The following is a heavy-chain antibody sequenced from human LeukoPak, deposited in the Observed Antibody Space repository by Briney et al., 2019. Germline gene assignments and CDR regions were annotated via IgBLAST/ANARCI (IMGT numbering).Heavy chain of an antibody. V-gene: IGHV3-7*01. D-gene: IGHD5-24*01. CDR2: IKEDGTEK. CDR3: ARGRWSDY. J-gene: IGHJ4*02. CDR1: GFTFSACW. Sequence: GGSLRLSCAASGFTFSACWMTWVRQAPGKGLEWVGNIKEDGTEKNYVDSVKGRFTISRDNVKKSLYLEMNSLRVEDTAVYYCARGRWSDYWGQGTLVTVSS.